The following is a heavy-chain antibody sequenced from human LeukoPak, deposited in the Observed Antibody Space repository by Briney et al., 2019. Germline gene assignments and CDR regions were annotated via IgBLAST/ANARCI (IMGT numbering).Heavy chain of an antibody. CDR2: ISGSGGST. V-gene: IGHV3-23*01. D-gene: IGHD3-3*01. Sequence: PGGSLRLSCAASGFTFSSYAMSWVRQAPGKGLEWVSAISGSGGSTYYADSVKGRFTISRDNSKNTLYLQMNSLRAEDTAVYYCAREAYYDFWSGYYKGDNWFDPWGQGTLVTVSS. CDR3: AREAYYDFWSGYYKGDNWFDP. CDR1: GFTFSSYA. J-gene: IGHJ5*02.